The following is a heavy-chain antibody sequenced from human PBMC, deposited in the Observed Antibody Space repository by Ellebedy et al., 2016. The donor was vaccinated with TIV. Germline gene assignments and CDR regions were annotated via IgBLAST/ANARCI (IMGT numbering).Heavy chain of an antibody. CDR2: ITPMFSTA. V-gene: IGHV1-69*13. CDR3: ARDCGVDTSGYYSFY. CDR1: GGIFSKYA. D-gene: IGHD3-22*01. Sequence: SVKVSXXASGGIFSKYAISWVRQAPGQGLEWMGGITPMFSTANYAQKFQGRVTITADQSTSTAYMELSSLRSEDTAMYYCARDCGVDTSGYYSFYWGQGTLVTVSS. J-gene: IGHJ4*02.